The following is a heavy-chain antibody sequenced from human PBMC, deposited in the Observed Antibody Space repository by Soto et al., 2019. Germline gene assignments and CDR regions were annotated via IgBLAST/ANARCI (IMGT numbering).Heavy chain of an antibody. Sequence: PSETLSLTCTVSGGSISSGGYYWSWIRQHPGKGLEWIGYIYYSGSTYYNPSLKSRVTISVDTSKNQFSLKLSSVTAADTAVYYCARRQQLENFYYYYGMDVWGQGTTVTVSS. CDR3: ARRQQLENFYYYYGMDV. CDR1: GGSISSGGYY. J-gene: IGHJ6*02. V-gene: IGHV4-31*03. CDR2: IYYSGST. D-gene: IGHD6-13*01.